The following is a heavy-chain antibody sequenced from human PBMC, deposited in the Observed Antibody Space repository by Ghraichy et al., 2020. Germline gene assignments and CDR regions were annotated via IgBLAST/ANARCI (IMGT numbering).Heavy chain of an antibody. CDR2: IRSKANSYAT. J-gene: IGHJ4*02. CDR1: GFTFSGSA. Sequence: LSLTCAASGFTFSGSAMHWVRQASGKGLEWVGRIRSKANSYATAYAASVKGRFTISRDDSKNTAYLQMNSLKTEDTAVYYCTRHPEHCSGGSCYAGLYYFDYWGQGTLVTVSS. D-gene: IGHD2-15*01. CDR3: TRHPEHCSGGSCYAGLYYFDY. V-gene: IGHV3-73*01.